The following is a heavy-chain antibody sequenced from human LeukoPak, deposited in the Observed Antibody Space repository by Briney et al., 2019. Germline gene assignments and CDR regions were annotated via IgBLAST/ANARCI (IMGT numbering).Heavy chain of an antibody. Sequence: HPGGSLRLSCSTSGFTFSNFVMQWVRQAPGKGLEWVGRSRPKANDYTTDFAASVRGRFTTSRDDSKNLLYLQMNSLKSEDTAVYYCTRVLSIVGATIIDYWGQGTLVTVSS. CDR3: TRVLSIVGATIIDY. CDR2: SRPKANDYTT. V-gene: IGHV3-72*01. D-gene: IGHD1-26*01. J-gene: IGHJ4*02. CDR1: GFTFSNFV.